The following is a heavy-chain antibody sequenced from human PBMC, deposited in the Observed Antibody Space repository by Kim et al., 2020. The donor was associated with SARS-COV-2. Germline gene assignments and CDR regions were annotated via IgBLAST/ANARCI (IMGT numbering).Heavy chain of an antibody. Sequence: GGSLRLSCAASGFTFSSYAMSWVRQAPGKGLEWVSAISGSGGSTYYADSVKGRFTISRDNSKNTLYLQMNSLRAEDTAVYYCAKGTVLRFLEWLLSYFDYWGQGTLVTVSS. J-gene: IGHJ4*02. D-gene: IGHD3-3*01. CDR1: GFTFSSYA. CDR2: ISGSGGST. V-gene: IGHV3-23*01. CDR3: AKGTVLRFLEWLLSYFDY.